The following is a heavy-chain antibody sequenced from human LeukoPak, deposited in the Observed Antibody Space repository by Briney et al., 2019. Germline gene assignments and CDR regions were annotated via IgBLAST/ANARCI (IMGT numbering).Heavy chain of an antibody. CDR1: GLTFSSQW. V-gene: IGHV3-15*01. CDR2: SKNTADGCTT. D-gene: IGHD5-12*01. Sequence: MPGGSLRLSCAASGLTFSSQWMSWVRQAPGKGLEWVGRSKNTADGCTTDYAAPVKGRFTISRDDSKSTLYLQMNSLKTEDTAVYFCTTAKWLLKYWGQGTLVTVSS. J-gene: IGHJ4*02. CDR3: TTAKWLLKY.